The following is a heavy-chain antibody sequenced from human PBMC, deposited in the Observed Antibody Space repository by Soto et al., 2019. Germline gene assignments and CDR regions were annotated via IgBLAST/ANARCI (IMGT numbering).Heavy chain of an antibody. D-gene: IGHD3-16*01. Sequence: PGGSLRLSCSASGLPHSNFAMMWVRQTPGKGLECISGIYGSGRGIEYADSVKGRFTISRDNSKNTVYLQMTDLRADDTAIYYCAKVALYNDGLWLMDHWGRGTQVTVSS. CDR3: AKVALYNDGLWLMDH. V-gene: IGHV3-23*05. CDR1: GLPHSNFA. J-gene: IGHJ4*02. CDR2: IYGSGRGI.